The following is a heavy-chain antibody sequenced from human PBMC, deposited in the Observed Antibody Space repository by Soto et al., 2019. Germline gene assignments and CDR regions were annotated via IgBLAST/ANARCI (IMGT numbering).Heavy chain of an antibody. CDR3: ARVRYCSGGSCYPRFDP. J-gene: IGHJ5*02. CDR1: GGSISSGGYY. D-gene: IGHD2-15*01. Sequence: QVQLQESGPGLVKPSQTLSLTCTVSGGSISSGGYYWSWIRQHPGKGLEWIGYIYYSGSTHYNPSLNTRVTISVDTSKNQFSLKLSSVTAADTAVYYCARVRYCSGGSCYPRFDPWGQGTLVTVSS. CDR2: IYYSGST. V-gene: IGHV4-31*03.